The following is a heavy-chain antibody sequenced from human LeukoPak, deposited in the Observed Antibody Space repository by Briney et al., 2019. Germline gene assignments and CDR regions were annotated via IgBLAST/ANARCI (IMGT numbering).Heavy chain of an antibody. CDR2: IYYSGST. D-gene: IGHD2-2*03. J-gene: IGHJ3*02. V-gene: IGHV4-59*01. CDR3: ARTTVDIVVVPAAMPPGTFDI. CDR1: GXSISSYY. Sequence: SETLSLTCTVSGXSISSYYWRWIRQPPAKGLEWIGYIYYSGSTNYNPSLKSRVTISVDTSKNQFSLKLSSVTAADTAVYYCARTTVDIVVVPAAMPPGTFDIWGQGTMVTVSS.